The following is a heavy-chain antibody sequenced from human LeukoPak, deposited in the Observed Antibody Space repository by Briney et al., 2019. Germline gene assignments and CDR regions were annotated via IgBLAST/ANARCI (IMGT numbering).Heavy chain of an antibody. D-gene: IGHD4-17*01. CDR2: IISSSSYI. CDR1: GFTFSSYS. Sequence: GGSLRLSCAASGFTFSSYSMNWVRQAPGKGLEWVSSIISSSSYIYYADSVKGRFTISTDNAKNSLYLQMNSLRAEDTAVYYCARDRTTYYGDYGTHVDYWGQGTLVTVSS. J-gene: IGHJ4*02. V-gene: IGHV3-21*01. CDR3: ARDRTTYYGDYGTHVDY.